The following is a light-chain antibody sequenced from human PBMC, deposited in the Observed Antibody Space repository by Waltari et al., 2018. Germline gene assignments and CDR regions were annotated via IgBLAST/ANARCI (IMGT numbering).Light chain of an antibody. V-gene: IGLV1-44*01. CDR1: NSNIGNNP. CDR2: SND. J-gene: IGLJ3*02. CDR3: ASWDDTLGGIL. Sequence: QSVLSPSPSASATPGQRVAPSCSGGNSNIGNNPVNWYSHLPGTPPTLLIYSNDQRPSGVPDRFSGSKSGTSASLAISGLQSGDEGDYYCASWDDTLGGILFGGGTRLTVL.